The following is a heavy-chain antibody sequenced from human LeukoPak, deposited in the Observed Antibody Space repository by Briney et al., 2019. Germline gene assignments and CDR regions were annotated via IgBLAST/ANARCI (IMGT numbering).Heavy chain of an antibody. CDR3: ARGPYSSGWFSGWFDP. V-gene: IGHV4-59*01. J-gene: IGHJ5*02. CDR1: VGSLSSYY. Sequence: SETLSLTCIVSVGSLSSYYWSWLRQPPGKGLAGIGYIYYSGCTNYNPSLKSLITISVDTTKNQFSLKLSSVTAANTAVYYCARGPYSSGWFSGWFDPWGQGTLVTVSS. CDR2: IYYSGCT. D-gene: IGHD6-19*01.